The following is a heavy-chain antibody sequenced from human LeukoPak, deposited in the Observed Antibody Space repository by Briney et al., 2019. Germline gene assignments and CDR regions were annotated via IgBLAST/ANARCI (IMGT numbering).Heavy chain of an antibody. D-gene: IGHD3-10*01. CDR1: GYTLTELS. J-gene: IGHJ6*02. CDR2: FDPEDGET. V-gene: IGHV1-24*01. CDR3: GTALYGSGSYRLTPGYYYYGMDV. Sequence: GASVKVSCKVSGYTLTELSMHWVRQAPGKGLEWMGGFDPEDGETIYAQNLRGRVTMTEDTSTDTAYMEPSNLRSEDTAVYYCGTALYGSGSYRLTPGYYYYGMDVWGQGTTVTVSS.